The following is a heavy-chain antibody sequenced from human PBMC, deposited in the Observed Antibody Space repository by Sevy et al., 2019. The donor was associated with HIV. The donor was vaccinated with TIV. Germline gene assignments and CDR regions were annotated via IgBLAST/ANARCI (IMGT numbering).Heavy chain of an antibody. CDR3: AKDHRYSTPAYYGMDV. V-gene: IGHV3-30*18. D-gene: IGHD6-13*01. Sequence: GGSLRLSCAASGFTFSSYGMHWVRQAPGKGLEWVAVISYDGSSKYYADSVKGRFTISRDNSKNTLYLQMNSLRAEDTAVYYCAKDHRYSTPAYYGMDVWGQRTTVTVSS. CDR2: ISYDGSSK. J-gene: IGHJ6*02. CDR1: GFTFSSYG.